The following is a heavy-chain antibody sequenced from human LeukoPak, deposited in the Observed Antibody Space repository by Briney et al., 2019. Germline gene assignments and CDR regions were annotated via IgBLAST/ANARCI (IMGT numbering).Heavy chain of an antibody. D-gene: IGHD6-19*01. V-gene: IGHV3-30*04. CDR1: GFTFSSYA. J-gene: IGHJ4*02. Sequence: GGSLRLSCAASGFTFSSYAMHWVRQAPGKGLEWVAVISYDGSNKYYADSVKGRFTISRDNSKNTLYPQMNSLRAEDTAVYYCASPSTVARSHYFDYWGQGTLVTVSS. CDR2: ISYDGSNK. CDR3: ASPSTVARSHYFDY.